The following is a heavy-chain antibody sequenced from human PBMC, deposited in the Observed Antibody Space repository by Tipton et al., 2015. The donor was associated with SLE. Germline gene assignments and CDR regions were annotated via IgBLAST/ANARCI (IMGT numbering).Heavy chain of an antibody. J-gene: IGHJ4*02. CDR1: GVSISSSSYY. V-gene: IGHV4-39*01. Sequence: TLSLTCTVSGVSISSSSYYWGWIRPPPGKGLEWIGSIYYSGSTYYNPSLKSRVTISVDTSKNQFSLKLSSVTAADTAVYYCAIHTGIVGATPFVYWGQGTLVTVSS. CDR3: AIHTGIVGATPFVY. CDR2: IYYSGST. D-gene: IGHD1-26*01.